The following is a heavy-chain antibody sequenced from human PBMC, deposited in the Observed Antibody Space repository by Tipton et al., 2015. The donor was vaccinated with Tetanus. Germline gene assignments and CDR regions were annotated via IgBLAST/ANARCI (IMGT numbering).Heavy chain of an antibody. CDR2: IYYNGNT. J-gene: IGHJ5*02. CDR3: ARSADNWFDP. CDR1: GGSLSSGTFY. V-gene: IGHV4-39*01. Sequence: LRLSCSPSGGSLSSGTFYWDWIRQRPGKGLEWIGNIYYNGNTLENPSVKGRVTLSLDKSKNQFSLKLRSVTAADTVIHYCARSADNWFDPWGQGILVTVSS.